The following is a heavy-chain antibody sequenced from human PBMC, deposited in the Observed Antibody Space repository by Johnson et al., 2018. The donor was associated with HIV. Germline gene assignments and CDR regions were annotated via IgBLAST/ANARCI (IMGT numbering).Heavy chain of an antibody. CDR3: ASTDDAFDI. CDR2: ISYDGSNK. D-gene: IGHD4-17*01. CDR1: GFTFSSFG. Sequence: QVQLVESGGGVVQPGRSLRLSCVASGFTFSSFGMHWVRQAPGNGLEWVAIISYDGSNKYYADSVKGRFTISRDNSKNTLYLQMNSLRAEDTAVYYCASTDDAFDIWGQGTMVTVSS. V-gene: IGHV3-30*03. J-gene: IGHJ3*02.